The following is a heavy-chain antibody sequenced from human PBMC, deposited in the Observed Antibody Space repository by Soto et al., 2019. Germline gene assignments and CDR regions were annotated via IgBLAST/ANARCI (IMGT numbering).Heavy chain of an antibody. CDR3: ARASSSGLYYYYGMDV. CDR2: IYYSGST. D-gene: IGHD6-6*01. J-gene: IGHJ6*02. Sequence: SETLSLTCTVSGGSISSYYWSWIRQPPGKGLEWIGYIYYSGSTNYNPSLKSRVTISVDTSKNQFSLKLSSVTAADTAVYYCARASSSGLYYYYGMDVWGQGTTVTVSS. CDR1: GGSISSYY. V-gene: IGHV4-59*01.